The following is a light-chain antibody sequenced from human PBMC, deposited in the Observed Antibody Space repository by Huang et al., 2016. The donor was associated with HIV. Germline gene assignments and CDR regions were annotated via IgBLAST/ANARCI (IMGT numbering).Light chain of an antibody. CDR1: HNIGYF. CDR3: QQSFSASLYT. Sequence: DIQMTQSPSSLSASVGYRVTITCRASHNIGYFLNWYQLRPGKAPKLLVYAASNLQSGVPSRFSGSGSGTDFTLTISSLQPEDFATYYCQQSFSASLYTFGQGTKLEVK. V-gene: IGKV1-39*01. J-gene: IGKJ2*01. CDR2: AAS.